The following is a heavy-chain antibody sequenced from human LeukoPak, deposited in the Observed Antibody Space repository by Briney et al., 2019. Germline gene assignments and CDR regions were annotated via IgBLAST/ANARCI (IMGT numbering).Heavy chain of an antibody. CDR2: IYYTGST. D-gene: IGHD3/OR15-3a*01. V-gene: IGHV4-30-2*01. CDR1: GGSINSGGYS. J-gene: IGHJ6*02. Sequence: PSQTLSLTCAVSGGSINSGGYSWSWIRQPPGTGLQYIGDIYYTGSTSYSPSLESRVTISRDTSKNHFSLKLTSVTAADTAVYYCAREGLGGFDVWGQGTTVTVSS. CDR3: AREGLGGFDV.